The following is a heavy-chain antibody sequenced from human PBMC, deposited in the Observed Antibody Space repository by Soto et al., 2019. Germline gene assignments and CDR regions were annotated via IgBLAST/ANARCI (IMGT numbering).Heavy chain of an antibody. D-gene: IGHD3-10*01. CDR2: INPILSMS. CDR1: GDTFSFYT. J-gene: IGHJ4*02. V-gene: IGHV1-69*02. CDR3: ATNYGSGYRAFDF. Sequence: QVQLVQSGAEVKKPGSSVKVSCKASGDTFSFYTINWVRQAPGLGLEWLGRINPILSMSNYAQYFQGTVTITADKSPSTAYMELRSLRSEDTAMYYCATNYGSGYRAFDFWGQGALVTVSS.